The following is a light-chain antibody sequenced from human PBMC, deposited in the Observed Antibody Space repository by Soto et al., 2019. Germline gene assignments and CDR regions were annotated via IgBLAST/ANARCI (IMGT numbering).Light chain of an antibody. J-gene: IGKJ1*01. CDR3: QQYSRSLPWT. CDR2: DAS. V-gene: IGKV3-11*01. CDR1: QSVSSY. Sequence: EIVLTQSPATLSLSPGERATLSCRASQSVSSYLAWYQQKPGQAPRLLIYDASKRASDIPDRFSGSGSGTDFSLTISRLEPEDFAVYYCQQYSRSLPWTFGQGTKVDIK.